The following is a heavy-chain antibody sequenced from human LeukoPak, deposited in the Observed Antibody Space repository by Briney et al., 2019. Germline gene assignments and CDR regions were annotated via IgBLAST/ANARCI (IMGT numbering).Heavy chain of an antibody. CDR3: ARDRGYNYGPFDF. V-gene: IGHV4-30-4*01. J-gene: IGHJ4*02. Sequence: SETLSLTCTVSGASISSGDYYWTWTRQPPGKGLEWIGFISDSGIPYYNPSLKSRLTISLDTSKNQFSLRLYSLTAADTAVYYCARDRGYNYGPFDFWGQGNLVTVSS. CDR2: ISDSGIP. CDR1: GASISSGDYY. D-gene: IGHD5-18*01.